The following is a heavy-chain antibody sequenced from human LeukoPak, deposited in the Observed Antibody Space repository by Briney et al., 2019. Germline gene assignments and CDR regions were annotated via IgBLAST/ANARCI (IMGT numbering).Heavy chain of an antibody. CDR3: AKRAPPSWYFDF. CDR2: MSGNGVST. D-gene: IGHD1-26*01. CDR1: GFTFSSNA. J-gene: IGHJ4*02. Sequence: PGGSLRLSCVASGFTFSSNAMSWVRQAPGKGLEWVSSMSGNGVSTNYADSVKGRFIISRDNSKNTLYLQMDSLRAEDTAVYYCAKRAPPSWYFDFWGRGTLVTVSS. V-gene: IGHV3-23*01.